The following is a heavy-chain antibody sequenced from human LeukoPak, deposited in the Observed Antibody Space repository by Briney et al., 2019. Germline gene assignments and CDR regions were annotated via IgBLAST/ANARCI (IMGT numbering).Heavy chain of an antibody. J-gene: IGHJ6*02. CDR1: GFTFSSYA. Sequence: GGSLRLSCAASGFTFSSYAMSWVRQAPGKGLEWVSAISGSGGSTYYADSVKGRFTISRDNPKNTLYLQMNSLRDEDTAVYYCARVMQLTGYSYGYRYYYGMDVWGQGTTVTVSS. CDR2: ISGSGGST. D-gene: IGHD5-18*01. V-gene: IGHV3-23*01. CDR3: ARVMQLTGYSYGYRYYYGMDV.